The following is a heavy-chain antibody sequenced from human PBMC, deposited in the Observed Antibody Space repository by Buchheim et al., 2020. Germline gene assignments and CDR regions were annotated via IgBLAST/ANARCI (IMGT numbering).Heavy chain of an antibody. V-gene: IGHV1-46*01. CDR3: ARMSAATDYYYGMDV. CDR2: INPSGGST. CDR1: GYTFTSYY. J-gene: IGHJ6*02. D-gene: IGHD2-15*01. Sequence: QVQLVQSGAEVKKPGPSVKVSCKASGYTFTSYYMHWVRQAPGQGLEWMGMINPSGGSTTYAQKPQGRVTMTRDTSTSTVYMELSSLRSEDTAVYYCARMSAATDYYYGMDVWGQGTT.